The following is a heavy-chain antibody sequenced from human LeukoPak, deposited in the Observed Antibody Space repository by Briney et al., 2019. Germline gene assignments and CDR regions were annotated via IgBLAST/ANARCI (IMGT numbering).Heavy chain of an antibody. CDR2: IYYSGST. CDR3: ARVTGYRIEDYFDY. V-gene: IGHV4-59*01. J-gene: IGHJ4*02. D-gene: IGHD6-13*01. Sequence: SETLSLTCTVSGGSISSYYWSWIRQPPGKGLEWIGYIYYSGSTNYNPSLKSRVTISVETSKNEFSLKLRSVTAADTAVYYCARVTGYRIEDYFDYWGQGTLVTISS. CDR1: GGSISSYY.